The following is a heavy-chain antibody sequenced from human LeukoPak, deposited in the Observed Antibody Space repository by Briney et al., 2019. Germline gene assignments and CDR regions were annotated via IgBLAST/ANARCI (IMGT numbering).Heavy chain of an antibody. CDR3: ARPRFASGWYAAFDF. D-gene: IGHD6-19*01. CDR2: ISNSVNT. V-gene: IGHV4-59*08. J-gene: IGHJ3*01. Sequence: SETLSLTCTVSGASISDYYWSWIRQPPGKGLEWIGYISNSVNTNYNPSLKSRVTTSVGTSKNQFSLKLTSVPAADTAVYYCARPRFASGWYAAFDFWGQGTMVTVSS. CDR1: GASISDYY.